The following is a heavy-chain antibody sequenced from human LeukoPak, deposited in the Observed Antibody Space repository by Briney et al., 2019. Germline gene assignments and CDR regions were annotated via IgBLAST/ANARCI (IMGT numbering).Heavy chain of an antibody. CDR2: IYCSGST. CDR1: GGSISSYY. CDR3: ARLGRTYYDFWSGP. J-gene: IGHJ5*02. Sequence: SETLSLTCTVSGGSISSYYWSWIRQPPGKGLEWIGYIYCSGSTNYNPSLKSRVTISVDTSKNQFSLKLTSVTAADTAVYYCARLGRTYYDFWSGPWGQGTLVTVSS. D-gene: IGHD3-3*01. V-gene: IGHV4-59*08.